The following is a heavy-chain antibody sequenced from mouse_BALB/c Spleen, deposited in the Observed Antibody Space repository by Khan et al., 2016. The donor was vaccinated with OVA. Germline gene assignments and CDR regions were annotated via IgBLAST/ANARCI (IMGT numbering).Heavy chain of an antibody. V-gene: IGHV9-3-1*01. CDR2: INTYIGEP. D-gene: IGHD2-1*01. J-gene: IGHJ2*01. CDR1: GYTFTNYV. CDR3: ARGNRDFDY. Sequence: QIQLVQSGPELKKPGETVKISCKASGYTFTNYVMNWVKQAPGKGLKWMGWINTYIGEPTYSDDFKGRFAFSLETSASTAYLQSNNLKSEDTATYFCARGNRDFDYWGQGTTLTVSS.